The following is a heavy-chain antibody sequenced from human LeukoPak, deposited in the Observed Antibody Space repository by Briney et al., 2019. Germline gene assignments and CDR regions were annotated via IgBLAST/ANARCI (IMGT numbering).Heavy chain of an antibody. CDR1: GFTLSRYW. Sequence: GGSLRLSCAASGFTLSRYWMHWVRQVPGKGLVWVGRITPNGDFTNYADSVKGRFTISRDNAENTLYLQMNSLRAEDTAMYYCARDLVIAETPGDDFDFWGQGTLVTVSS. D-gene: IGHD2/OR15-2a*01. V-gene: IGHV3-74*01. J-gene: IGHJ4*02. CDR3: ARDLVIAETPGDDFDF. CDR2: ITPNGDFT.